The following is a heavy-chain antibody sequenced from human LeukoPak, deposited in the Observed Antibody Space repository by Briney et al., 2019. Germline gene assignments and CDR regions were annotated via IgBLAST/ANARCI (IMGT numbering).Heavy chain of an antibody. Sequence: GASVKVSCKASGGTFSSYAISWVRQAPGQGLEWMGRIIPIFGTANYAQKFQGRVTTTTDESTSTAYMELSSLRSEDTAVYYCAREPNVDTAMDFGYWGQGTLVTVSS. CDR1: GGTFSSYA. J-gene: IGHJ4*02. D-gene: IGHD5-18*01. V-gene: IGHV1-69*05. CDR2: IIPIFGTA. CDR3: AREPNVDTAMDFGY.